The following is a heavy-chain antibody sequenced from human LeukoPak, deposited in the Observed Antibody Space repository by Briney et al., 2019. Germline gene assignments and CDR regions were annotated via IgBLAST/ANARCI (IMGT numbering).Heavy chain of an antibody. CDR1: GFTFSSYA. V-gene: IGHV3-30*04. CDR2: ISYDGSNK. D-gene: IGHD6-13*01. CDR3: AREWYSSSSATFGY. Sequence: GGSLSLSCAASGFTFSSYAMHWVRQAPGKGLEWVAVISYDGSNKYYADSVKGRFTISRDNSKNTLYLQMNSLRAEDTAVYYCAREWYSSSSATFGYWGQGTLVTVSS. J-gene: IGHJ4*02.